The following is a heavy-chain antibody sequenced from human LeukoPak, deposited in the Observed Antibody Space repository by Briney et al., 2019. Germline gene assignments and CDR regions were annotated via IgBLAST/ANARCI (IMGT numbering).Heavy chain of an antibody. Sequence: ASVKVSCKASGYTFTSYDINWVRQATGQGLGWMGWMNPNSGNTGYAQKFQGRVTMTRNTSISTAYMELSSLRSEDTAVYYCARKRIMITFGGIIVSYWYFDLWGRGTLVTVSS. CDR2: MNPNSGNT. D-gene: IGHD3-16*02. V-gene: IGHV1-8*01. J-gene: IGHJ2*01. CDR3: ARKRIMITFGGIIVSYWYFDL. CDR1: GYTFTSYD.